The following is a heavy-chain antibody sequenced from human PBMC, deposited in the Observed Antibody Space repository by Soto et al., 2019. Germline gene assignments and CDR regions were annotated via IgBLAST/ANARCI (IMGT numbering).Heavy chain of an antibody. CDR2: IYPADSDT. J-gene: IGHJ6*01. CDR1: GYSFPSEW. V-gene: IGHV5-51*01. D-gene: IGHD2-2*01. CDR3: ARVPHSTGSSYDYPSGMDV. Sequence: LGEYLKISCKGSGYSFPSEWIGWVRQMPGKGLEWMGSIYPADSDTRYSPSFQGQCPISADQSITTADLEWSSLKASDSGVHYCARVPHSTGSSYDYPSGMDVWGQGTTVGVSS.